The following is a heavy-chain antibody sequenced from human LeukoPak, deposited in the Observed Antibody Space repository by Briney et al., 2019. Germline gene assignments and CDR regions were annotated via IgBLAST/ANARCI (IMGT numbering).Heavy chain of an antibody. CDR3: AREGGRDGYNFAFDI. J-gene: IGHJ3*02. Sequence: PSETLSLTCTVSGGSISSYYWSWIRQPPGKGLEWIGYIYYSGSTNYNPSLKSRVTISVDTPKNQFSLKLSSVTAADTAVYYCAREGGRDGYNFAFDIWGQGTMVTVSS. CDR1: GGSISSYY. CDR2: IYYSGST. D-gene: IGHD5-24*01. V-gene: IGHV4-59*01.